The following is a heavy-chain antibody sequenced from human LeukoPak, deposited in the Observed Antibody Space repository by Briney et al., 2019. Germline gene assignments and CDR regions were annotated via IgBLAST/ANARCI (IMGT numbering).Heavy chain of an antibody. J-gene: IGHJ4*02. CDR2: IYYSGST. V-gene: IGHV4-31*03. Sequence: SETLSLTCTVSGVSISSGGYYWNWIRQHPGKGLEWIGYIYYSGSTYYNPSLRSRVAMSVDTSKNQFSLKLTSVTAADTAVYYCARGLQIFDFWGQGTLVTVSS. CDR3: ARGLQIFDF. CDR1: GVSISSGGYY.